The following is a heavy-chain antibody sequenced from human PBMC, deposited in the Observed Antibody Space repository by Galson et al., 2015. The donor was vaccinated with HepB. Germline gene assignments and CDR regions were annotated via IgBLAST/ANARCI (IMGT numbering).Heavy chain of an antibody. CDR3: ARAGYCSSTSCYKQAFSRAVFDP. D-gene: IGHD2-2*02. J-gene: IGHJ5*02. CDR2: ISAYNGNT. V-gene: IGHV1-18*01. Sequence: SVKVSCKASGYTFTSYGISWVRQAPGQGLEWMGWISAYNGNTNYAQKLQGRVTMTTDTSTSTAYMELRSLRSDDTAVYYCARAGYCSSTSCYKQAFSRAVFDPWGQGTLVTVSS. CDR1: GYTFTSYG.